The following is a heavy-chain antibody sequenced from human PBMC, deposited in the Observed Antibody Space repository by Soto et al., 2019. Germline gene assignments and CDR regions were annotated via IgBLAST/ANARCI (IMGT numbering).Heavy chain of an antibody. V-gene: IGHV1-8*01. Sequence: ASVKVSCKASGYTFTSYDINWVRQATGQGLEWMGWMNPNSGNTGYAQKFQGRVTMTRNTSISTAYMELSSLRSEDTAVYYCARGTRYDFWSGPLGGMDVWGQGATVTVSS. CDR2: MNPNSGNT. CDR1: GYTFTSYD. D-gene: IGHD3-3*01. J-gene: IGHJ6*02. CDR3: ARGTRYDFWSGPLGGMDV.